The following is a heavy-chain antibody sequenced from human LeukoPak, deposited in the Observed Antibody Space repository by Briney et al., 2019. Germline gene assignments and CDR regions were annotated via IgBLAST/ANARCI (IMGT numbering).Heavy chain of an antibody. CDR1: GFTFSSYW. Sequence: GGSLRLSCAASGFTFSSYWMNWVRQAPGKGLVWVSRIASDGSSTTYADSVKGRFSISRDNAKNTLYLQMNSLRVEDTAVYYCARGRPHGNDYWGQGTLVTVPS. CDR2: IASDGSST. J-gene: IGHJ4*02. D-gene: IGHD4-23*01. CDR3: ARGRPHGNDY. V-gene: IGHV3-74*01.